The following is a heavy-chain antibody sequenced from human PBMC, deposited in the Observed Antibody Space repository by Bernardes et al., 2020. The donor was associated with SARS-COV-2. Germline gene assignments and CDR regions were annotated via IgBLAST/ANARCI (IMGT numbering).Heavy chain of an antibody. J-gene: IGHJ4*02. CDR1: GFTFSSYA. CDR3: TRGLELELITWFDY. V-gene: IGHV3-30-3*01. D-gene: IGHD1-7*01. CDR2: ISYDGSTK. Sequence: GGSLRLSCTASGFTFSSYAMHWVRQAPGKGLEWVAVISYDGSTKYYTDSVKGRFTISRDNSKNTLYLLMNSLRTDDTAVYYCTRGLELELITWFDYWGQGTLVTVSS.